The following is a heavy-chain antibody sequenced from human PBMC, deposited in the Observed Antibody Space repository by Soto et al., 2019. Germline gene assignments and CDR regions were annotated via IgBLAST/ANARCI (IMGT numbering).Heavy chain of an antibody. V-gene: IGHV3-64D*06. CDR2: ISTNGGTT. CDR1: GFTFSSYA. D-gene: IGHD3-3*01. CDR3: VKGGDYDFWSGSFNWFDP. J-gene: IGHJ5*02. Sequence: PGGSLRLSCAASGFTFSSYAMSWVRQAPGKGLEYVSSISTNGGTTYYADSVKGRFTISRDNSKNTLYLQMSSLRAEDTAVYYCVKGGDYDFWSGSFNWFDPWGQGTLVTVSS.